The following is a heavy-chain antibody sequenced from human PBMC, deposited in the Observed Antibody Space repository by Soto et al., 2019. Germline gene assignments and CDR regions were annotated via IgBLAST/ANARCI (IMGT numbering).Heavy chain of an antibody. CDR1: GCTFSSYT. D-gene: IGHD6-19*01. Sequence: SVKVSCKASGCTFSSYTISWVRQAPGQGLEWMGRIIPILGIANYAQKFQGRVTITADKSTSTAYMELSSLRSEDTAVYYCASEDSSGWYGDSFDIWGQGTMVTVSS. V-gene: IGHV1-69*02. CDR3: ASEDSSGWYGDSFDI. J-gene: IGHJ3*02. CDR2: IIPILGIA.